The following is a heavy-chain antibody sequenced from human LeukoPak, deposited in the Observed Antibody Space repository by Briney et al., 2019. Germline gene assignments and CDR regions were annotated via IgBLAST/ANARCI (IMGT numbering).Heavy chain of an antibody. CDR3: ARGGGSGRGNWFDP. Sequence: SQTLSLTCTVSGGSISSGGYYWSWIRQHPGKDLESIGYIYYSGSTYYNPSPKSRVTISVDTSKSQFSLKLTSVTAADTAVYYCARGGGSGRGNWFDPWGQGSLVIVSS. V-gene: IGHV4-31*03. CDR2: IYYSGST. D-gene: IGHD3-10*01. J-gene: IGHJ5*02. CDR1: GGSISSGGYY.